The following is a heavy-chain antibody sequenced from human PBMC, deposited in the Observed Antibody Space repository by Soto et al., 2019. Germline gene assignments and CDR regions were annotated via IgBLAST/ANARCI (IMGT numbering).Heavy chain of an antibody. Sequence: QDQLVQSGGEVKKPGASVKVSCKASGYSFTNYGITWVRQAPGQGFEWMGWISPYNGDTNYAQKLQGRVTMTTDASTSTAYLELRSLRSDDTAVYYCARDRGVAPPVAGNTHYYYYMDVWGKGTTVTVSS. CDR3: ARDRGVAPPVAGNTHYYYYMDV. CDR1: GYSFTNYG. D-gene: IGHD6-19*01. V-gene: IGHV1-18*01. CDR2: ISPYNGDT. J-gene: IGHJ6*03.